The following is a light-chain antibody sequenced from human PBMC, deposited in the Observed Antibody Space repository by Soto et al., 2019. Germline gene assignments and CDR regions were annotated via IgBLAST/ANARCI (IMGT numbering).Light chain of an antibody. Sequence: EIVMTQSPATLSVSPGERATLSCRASQSVSSNLAWYQQKPGQAPRLLLYGASTRAAGIPARFSGSGSGTEFTLTISSLQSEDFAVYYCQQYSNWPYTFGQGTNLEIK. CDR1: QSVSSN. CDR3: QQYSNWPYT. V-gene: IGKV3-15*01. J-gene: IGKJ2*01. CDR2: GAS.